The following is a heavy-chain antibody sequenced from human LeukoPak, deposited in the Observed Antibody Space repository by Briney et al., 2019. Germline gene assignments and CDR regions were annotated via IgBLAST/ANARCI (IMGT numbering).Heavy chain of an antibody. V-gene: IGHV4-59*08. J-gene: IGHJ3*02. D-gene: IGHD6-19*01. Sequence: SETLSLTCTVSGGSISSYYWSWIRQPPGKGLGWIGYIYYSGSTNYNPSLKSRVTISVDTSKNQFSLKLSSVTAADTAVYYCAVGSVAGTFDIWGQGTMVTVSS. CDR2: IYYSGST. CDR3: AVGSVAGTFDI. CDR1: GGSISSYY.